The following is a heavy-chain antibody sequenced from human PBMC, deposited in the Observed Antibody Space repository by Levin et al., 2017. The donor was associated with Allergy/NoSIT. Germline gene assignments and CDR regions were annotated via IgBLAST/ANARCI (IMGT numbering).Heavy chain of an antibody. D-gene: IGHD5-18*01. J-gene: IGHJ4*02. CDR2: IIPIFGTA. CDR1: GGTFSSYA. Sequence: SVKVSCKASGGTFSSYAISWVRQAPGQGLEWMGGIIPIFGTANYAQKFQGRVTITADESTSTAYMELSSLRSEDTAVYYCATRGYSYGLEIDYWGQGTLVTVSS. CDR3: ATRGYSYGLEIDY. V-gene: IGHV1-69*13.